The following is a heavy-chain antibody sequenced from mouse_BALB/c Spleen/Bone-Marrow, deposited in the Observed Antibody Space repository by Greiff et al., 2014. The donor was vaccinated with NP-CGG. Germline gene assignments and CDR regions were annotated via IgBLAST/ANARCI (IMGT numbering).Heavy chain of an antibody. J-gene: IGHJ2*01. Sequence: LVESGPEPVKPGASVKMSCKASGYTFTSYVLHWVKQTPGQGLEWIGYIYPYNDVTKYNEKFKAKATLTSDKSSSTAYMELSSLTSEDSAVYYCAREGMSTGDYWGQGTTLTVSS. CDR1: GYTFTSYV. CDR3: AREGMSTGDY. V-gene: IGHV1-14*01. CDR2: IYPYNDVT. D-gene: IGHD2-4*01.